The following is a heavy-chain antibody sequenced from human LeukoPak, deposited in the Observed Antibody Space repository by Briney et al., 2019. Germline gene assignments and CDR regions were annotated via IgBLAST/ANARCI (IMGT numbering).Heavy chain of an antibody. CDR3: ARVTVSSSEVICDH. Sequence: PGGSLRLSCAASGFTFSSYWMHWVRQAPGKGLVWVSRINSDGSTITYADSVKGRFTISRDNARNTLYLQMNSLRAEDTAVYYCARVTVSSSEVICDHWGQGSLVTVSS. CDR2: INSDGSTI. V-gene: IGHV3-74*01. J-gene: IGHJ4*02. D-gene: IGHD1-20*01. CDR1: GFTFSSYW.